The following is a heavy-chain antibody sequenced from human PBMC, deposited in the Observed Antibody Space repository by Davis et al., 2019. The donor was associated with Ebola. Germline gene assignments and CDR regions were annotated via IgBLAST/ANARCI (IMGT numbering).Heavy chain of an antibody. J-gene: IGHJ5*02. V-gene: IGHV4-4*02. CDR3: ARGATWFDP. CDR1: GGSISSSNW. Sequence: SETLSLTCAVSGGSISSSNWWSWVRQPPGKGLEWIGEINHSGSTNYNPSLKSRVTISVDMSKNQFSLKLSSVTAADTAVYYCARGATWFDPWGQGTLVTVSS. D-gene: IGHD1-26*01. CDR2: INHSGST.